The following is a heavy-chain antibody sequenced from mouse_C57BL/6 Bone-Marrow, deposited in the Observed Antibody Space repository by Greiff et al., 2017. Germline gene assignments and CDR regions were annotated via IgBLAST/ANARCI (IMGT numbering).Heavy chain of an antibody. Sequence: VQLVESGPGLVQPSQSLSITCTVSGFSLTSYGVHWVRQPPGKGLEWLGVIWSGGSTDYNAAFIFRLSISKDNSKSQVFFKMNMLQADDTAIYYCAIYYYGSSLFAYWGQGTLGTVSA. J-gene: IGHJ3*01. D-gene: IGHD1-1*01. CDR1: GFSLTSYG. CDR3: AIYYYGSSLFAY. CDR2: IWSGGST. V-gene: IGHV2-4*01.